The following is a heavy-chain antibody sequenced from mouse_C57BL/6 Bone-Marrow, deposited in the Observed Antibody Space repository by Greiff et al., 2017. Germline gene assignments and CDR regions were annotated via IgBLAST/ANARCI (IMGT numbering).Heavy chain of an antibody. CDR3: ARDRGRVTTVAYYYYMDD. J-gene: IGHJ4*01. CDR2: ISDGGSYT. CDR1: GFTFSSYA. V-gene: IGHV5-4*01. Sequence: EVMLVESGGGLVKPGGSLKLSCAASGFTFSSYAMSWVRQTPEKRLEWVATISDGGSYTYYPDNVKGRFTISRDNAKNNLYLQMSHLKSEDTAMYYCARDRGRVTTVAYYYYMDDWGQGTSVTVSS. D-gene: IGHD2-2*01.